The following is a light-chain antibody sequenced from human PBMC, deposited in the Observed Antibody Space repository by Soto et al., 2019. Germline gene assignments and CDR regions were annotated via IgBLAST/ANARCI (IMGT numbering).Light chain of an antibody. Sequence: QLVLTQPPSVSGAPGQRVTISCTGSSSNIGAGYAVHWYQQLPGTAPKLLIFGNNNRPSGVPDRFSASRSGTSASLAITGLQDEDESDHYCQSYDNSLGAAYVFGTGTKLTVL. V-gene: IGLV1-40*01. CDR2: GNN. J-gene: IGLJ1*01. CDR1: SSNIGAGYA. CDR3: QSYDNSLGAAYV.